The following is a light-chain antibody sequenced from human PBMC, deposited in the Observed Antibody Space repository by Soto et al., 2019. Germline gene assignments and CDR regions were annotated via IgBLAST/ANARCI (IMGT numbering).Light chain of an antibody. J-gene: IGKJ1*01. CDR3: QQYNTYWT. V-gene: IGKV1-5*01. CDR1: QSISSW. Sequence: GDRVTITCWASQSISSWLAWYQQKPGKAPNLLIYDASSLESGVPSRFSGSGSGTEFTLTISSLQPDDFATYYCQQYNTYWTFGPGTKVEIK. CDR2: DAS.